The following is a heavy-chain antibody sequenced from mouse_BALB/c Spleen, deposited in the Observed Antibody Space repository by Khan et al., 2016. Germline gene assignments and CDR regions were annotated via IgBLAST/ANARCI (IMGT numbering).Heavy chain of an antibody. V-gene: IGHV3-1*02. CDR1: GYSITSGYS. J-gene: IGHJ2*01. CDR3: TRGDYYGGGY. D-gene: IGHD1-1*02. CDR2: IHYSGST. Sequence: EVQLQESGPDLVKPSQSLSLTCTVTGYSITSGYSWHWIRQFPGNKLEWMAYIHYSGSTSYDPSLKSRISITRDTSKNQFFLQLISVTTEDTATYYCTRGDYYGGGYWGQGTTLTVSS.